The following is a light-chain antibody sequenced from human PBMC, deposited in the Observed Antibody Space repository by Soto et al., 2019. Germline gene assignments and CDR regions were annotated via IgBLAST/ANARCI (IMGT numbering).Light chain of an antibody. V-gene: IGKV3-15*01. J-gene: IGKJ2*01. CDR1: QSVSSN. CDR2: GAS. CDR3: QQYNNWPPYT. Sequence: EIVMTQTPATLSVSPGERATLSCRASQSVSSNLAWYQHKPGQAPRLLIYGASTMATGIPARFSGSGSGTECTLTSSSVQSEDFAVYYCQQYNNWPPYTFGQGTKLEIK.